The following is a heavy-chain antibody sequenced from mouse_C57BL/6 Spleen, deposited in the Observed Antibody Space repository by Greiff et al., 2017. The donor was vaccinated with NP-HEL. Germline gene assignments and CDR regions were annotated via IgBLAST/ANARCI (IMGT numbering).Heavy chain of an antibody. J-gene: IGHJ3*01. CDR3: TRAKGDGYYAWFAY. Sequence: EVKLMESGEGLVKPGGSLKLSCAASGFTFSSYAMSWVRQTPEQRLEWVAYISSGGDYIYYADTVKGRFTISRDNARNTLYLQMSSRKSEDTALDYCTRAKGDGYYAWFAYWGQGTLVTVSA. CDR2: ISSGGDYI. V-gene: IGHV5-9-1*02. CDR1: GFTFSSYA. D-gene: IGHD2-3*01.